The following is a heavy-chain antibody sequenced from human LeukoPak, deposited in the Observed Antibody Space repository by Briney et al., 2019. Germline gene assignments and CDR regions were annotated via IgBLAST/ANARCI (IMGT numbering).Heavy chain of an antibody. CDR2: IKDDGCHT. V-gene: IGHV3-74*01. CDR1: GFTFSSHW. Sequence: GSLRLSCAASGFTFSSHWMHWVRQAPGEGLVWVSRIKDDGCHTNYADSVKGRFTISRDNAKNTLSLQMNSLRAEDTAVYYCARGSGIITGIDEWGQGTLVTVSS. D-gene: IGHD6-25*01. J-gene: IGHJ4*02. CDR3: ARGSGIITGIDE.